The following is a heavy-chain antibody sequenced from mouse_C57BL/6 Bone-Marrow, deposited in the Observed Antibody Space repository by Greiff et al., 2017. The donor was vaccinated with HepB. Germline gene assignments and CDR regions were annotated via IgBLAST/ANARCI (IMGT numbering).Heavy chain of an antibody. CDR2: IDPNSGGT. Sequence: QVQLKQPGAELVKPGASVKLSCKASGYTFTSYWMHWVKQRPGRGLEWIGRIDPNSGGTKYNEKFKSKATLTVDKPSSTAYMQLSSLTSEDSAVYYCARDLYYGSSYLPWFAYWGQGTLVTVSA. D-gene: IGHD1-1*01. J-gene: IGHJ3*01. CDR1: GYTFTSYW. V-gene: IGHV1-72*01. CDR3: ARDLYYGSSYLPWFAY.